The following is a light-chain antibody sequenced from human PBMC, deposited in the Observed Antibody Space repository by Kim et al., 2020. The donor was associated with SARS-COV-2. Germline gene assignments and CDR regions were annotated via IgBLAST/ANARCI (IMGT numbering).Light chain of an antibody. CDR3: QQSTTFPYT. J-gene: IGKJ2*01. CDR1: QNIFTQ. Sequence: DIQMTQSPSSLSASVVDRLTITCRASQNIFTQLNWYQQKPGKAPKLLIYAASSLQSGVPSRFSGSGSGTDFTLSISSLQREDFATYYCQQSTTFPYTFGLGTKVDIK. CDR2: AAS. V-gene: IGKV1-39*01.